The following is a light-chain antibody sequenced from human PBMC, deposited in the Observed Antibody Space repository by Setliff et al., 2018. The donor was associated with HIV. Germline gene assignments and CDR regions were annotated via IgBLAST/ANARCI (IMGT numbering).Light chain of an antibody. V-gene: IGLV2-14*01. Sequence: QSVLTQPASVSGSPGQSITISCTGTSSDIGVSKYVSWYQQHPGRAPKLMIFEVINRPSGVSDRFSGSKSGNTASLTISGLQAEDEADYYRSSYKTGNTLVFGGGTKVTV. J-gene: IGLJ3*02. CDR1: SSDIGVSKY. CDR3: SSYKTGNTLV. CDR2: EVI.